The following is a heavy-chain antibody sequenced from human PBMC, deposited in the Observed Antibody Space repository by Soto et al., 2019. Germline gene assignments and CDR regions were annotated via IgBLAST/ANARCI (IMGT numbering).Heavy chain of an antibody. Sequence: PXGTLSVTCNVSRDSLGSYHWNWLRQPPGKGLEWIGYIYNRGAVRYSPSLQGRVTISVDRSKNQFSLNLSRVTAADTAVYYCARGKYDNWTAYYPPNWFDPWGPGTLVTVSS. D-gene: IGHD1-20*01. J-gene: IGHJ5*02. CDR3: ARGKYDNWTAYYPPNWFDP. CDR1: RDSLGSYH. V-gene: IGHV4-59*01. CDR2: IYNRGAV.